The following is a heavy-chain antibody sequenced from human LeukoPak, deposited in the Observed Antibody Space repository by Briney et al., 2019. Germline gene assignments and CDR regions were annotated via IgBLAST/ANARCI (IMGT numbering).Heavy chain of an antibody. V-gene: IGHV3-7*03. Sequence: GGSLRLSCAASGFTFSNYWMSWVRQTPGKGLEWVANIKEDGSDKYYVDSLKGRFTISRDNAKNALYLQMNSLRAEDTAVYYCAKDRTRQAYWGQGTLVTVSS. CDR2: IKEDGSDK. CDR3: AKDRTRQAY. J-gene: IGHJ4*02. D-gene: IGHD3-3*01. CDR1: GFTFSNYW.